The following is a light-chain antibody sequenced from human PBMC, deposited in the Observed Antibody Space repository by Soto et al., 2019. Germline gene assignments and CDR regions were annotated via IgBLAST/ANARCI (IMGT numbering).Light chain of an antibody. CDR2: GAS. CDR1: QSVSSNY. V-gene: IGKV3-20*01. J-gene: IGKJ1*01. CDR3: QQYGSSPSPQT. Sequence: EIMLTQSPGTLSLSPGERATLSCRANQSVSSNYLAWYQQKPSQPPRLLIYGASNRATGIPDRFDGSGSGTDFTLTISRLEPEDFAVYYCQQYGSSPSPQTFGQGTKVDNK.